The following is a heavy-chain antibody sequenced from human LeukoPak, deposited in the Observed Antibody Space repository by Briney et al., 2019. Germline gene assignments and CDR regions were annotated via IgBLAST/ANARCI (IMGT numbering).Heavy chain of an antibody. D-gene: IGHD1-1*01. CDR2: IYYSGST. J-gene: IGHJ6*02. CDR1: GGSFSSGSSY. Sequence: SETLSLTCTVSGGSFSSGSSYWSWIRQPPGKGLEWIGYIYYSGSTNYNPSLKSRVTISVDTSKNQFSLKLSSVTAADTAVYYCARDLDWNDEDYYYGMDVWGQGTTVTVSS. V-gene: IGHV4-61*01. CDR3: ARDLDWNDEDYYYGMDV.